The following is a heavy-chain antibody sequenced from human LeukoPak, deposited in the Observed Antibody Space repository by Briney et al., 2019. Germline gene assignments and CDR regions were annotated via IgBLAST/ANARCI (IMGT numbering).Heavy chain of an antibody. CDR3: AKEMGYCTGGSCYRWFDS. CDR1: GFTFSSYS. J-gene: IGHJ5*01. Sequence: GGSLRLSCAASGFTFSSYSMSWVRQAPGKGPEWLSYISTSSTTKYYADSVKGRFTFSRDDAKNSLSLQMNSLRADDTAVYYCAKEMGYCTGGSCYRWFDSWGQGTLATVSS. D-gene: IGHD2-15*01. V-gene: IGHV3-48*01. CDR2: ISTSSTTK.